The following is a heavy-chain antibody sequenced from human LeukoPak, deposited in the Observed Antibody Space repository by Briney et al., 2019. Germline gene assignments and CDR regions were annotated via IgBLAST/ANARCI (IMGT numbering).Heavy chain of an antibody. CDR3: ARDLYQWLPSTRPRDYYYYMDV. CDR2: INPNSGGT. D-gene: IGHD6-19*01. Sequence: ASVKVSCKASGYTFTGYYMHWVRQAPGQRPEYMGWINPNSGGTNYAQKFQGRVTMTRDTSISTAYLELSRLRSDDTAVYYCARDLYQWLPSTRPRDYYYYMDVWGEGTTVTVSS. CDR1: GYTFTGYY. J-gene: IGHJ6*03. V-gene: IGHV1-2*02.